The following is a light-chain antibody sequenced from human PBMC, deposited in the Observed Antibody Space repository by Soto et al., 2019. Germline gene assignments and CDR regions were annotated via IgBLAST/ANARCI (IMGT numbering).Light chain of an antibody. J-gene: IGKJ1*01. CDR2: AAS. Sequence: DIQMTQSPSSLSASVGDRVTITCRASQSISSYLNWHQQKPGKAPKLLIYAASSLQSGVPSRFSGSGSGTDFTLTISSLQPEDFATYYCQQSYSTLTWTFGQGTK. CDR3: QQSYSTLTWT. V-gene: IGKV1-39*01. CDR1: QSISSY.